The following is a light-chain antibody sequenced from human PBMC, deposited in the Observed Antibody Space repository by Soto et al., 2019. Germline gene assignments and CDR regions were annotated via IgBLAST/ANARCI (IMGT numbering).Light chain of an antibody. CDR2: DTS. J-gene: IGKJ5*01. Sequence: EIAFTQSPGTLSLSPGDSATLSCRARPPLSNSFIAWYQNKPGQAPRLLVYDTSTRATGIPDRYSGSGSGTDFTLTISRLEPEEWAVFVGQQYGTSEIIVGQGTRLENK. CDR1: PPLSNSF. CDR3: QQYGTSEII. V-gene: IGKV3-20*01.